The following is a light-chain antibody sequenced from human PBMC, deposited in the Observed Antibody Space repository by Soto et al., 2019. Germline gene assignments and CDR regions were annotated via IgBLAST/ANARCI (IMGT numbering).Light chain of an antibody. CDR3: QQYGSSPWT. V-gene: IGKV1-5*01. CDR2: GAS. Sequence: DIQMPQSPSTLSASVGDRVTITCRASQSISSWLAWYQEKPGTAPKLVIYGASSRATGIPDRFSGSGSGTDLSLTIRGLKPEDFEVYDCQQYGSSPWTFGQGTKVDIK. CDR1: QSISSW. J-gene: IGKJ1*01.